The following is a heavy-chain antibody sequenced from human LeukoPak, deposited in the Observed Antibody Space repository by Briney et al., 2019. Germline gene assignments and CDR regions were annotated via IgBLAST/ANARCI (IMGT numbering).Heavy chain of an antibody. CDR3: AKGGSGWSRFDY. Sequence: GGSLRLSCAASGFTFSSYSMNWVRQAPGKGLEWVSTITSSGGSTYYADSVKGRFTISRDNSKNTLYLQMNSLRAEDTAVYYCAKGGSGWSRFDYWGQGTLVTVSS. CDR1: GFTFSSYS. D-gene: IGHD6-13*01. J-gene: IGHJ4*02. CDR2: ITSSGGST. V-gene: IGHV3-23*01.